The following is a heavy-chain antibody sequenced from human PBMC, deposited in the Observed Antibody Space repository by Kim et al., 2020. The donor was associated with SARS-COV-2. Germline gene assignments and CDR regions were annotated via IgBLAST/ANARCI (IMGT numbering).Heavy chain of an antibody. CDR1: GGSFSGYY. V-gene: IGHV4-34*01. D-gene: IGHD6-6*01. J-gene: IGHJ4*01. CDR2: INHSGST. CDR3: ARGLRSIAARPMGYYFDY. Sequence: SETLSLTCAVYGGSFSGYYWSWIRQPPGKGLEWIGEINHSGSTNYNPSLKSRVTISVDTSKNQFSLKLSSVTAADTAVYYCARGLRSIAARPMGYYFDY.